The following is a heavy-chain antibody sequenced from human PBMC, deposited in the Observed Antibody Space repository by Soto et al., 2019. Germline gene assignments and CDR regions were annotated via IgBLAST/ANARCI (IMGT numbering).Heavy chain of an antibody. CDR3: ARCPSMVRSYIAYYYYGMDV. J-gene: IGHJ6*02. CDR2: IIPIFGTA. CDR1: GGTFSSYA. Sequence: QVQLVQSGAEVKKPGSSVKVSCKASGGTFSSYAISWVRQAPGQGLEWMGGIIPIFGTANYAQKFQGRVTITADESTSTDYMELSSLRSEDTAVYYCARCPSMVRSYIAYYYYGMDVWGQGTTVTVSS. D-gene: IGHD3-10*01. V-gene: IGHV1-69*01.